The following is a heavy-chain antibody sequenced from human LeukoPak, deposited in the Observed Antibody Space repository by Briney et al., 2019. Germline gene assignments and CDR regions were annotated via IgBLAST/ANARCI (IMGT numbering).Heavy chain of an antibody. CDR1: GYTFTSYG. J-gene: IGHJ4*02. Sequence: ASVKVSCKASGYTFTSYGISWVRQAPGQGLEWMGWISAYNGSTNYAQKLQGRVTMTTDTSTSTAYMELRSLRSDDTAVYYCARERRGYSYGLHDYWGQGTLSPSPQ. CDR2: ISAYNGST. V-gene: IGHV1-18*01. D-gene: IGHD5-18*01. CDR3: ARERRGYSYGLHDY.